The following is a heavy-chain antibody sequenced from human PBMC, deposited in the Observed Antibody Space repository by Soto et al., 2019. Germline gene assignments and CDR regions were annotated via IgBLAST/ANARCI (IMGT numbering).Heavy chain of an antibody. CDR1: GFTFSSYW. CDR2: LNGDGSGI. J-gene: IGHJ3*02. D-gene: IGHD3-10*01. Sequence: GGSLRLSCAASGFTFSSYWMHWVRQVPGKGLLWVSRLNGDGSGITYADSVKGRFTISRDNAKNTLYLKMNSLGAGDTALYYCARGPGGYDNSGNFYVGDMWGQGTMVTVSS. V-gene: IGHV3-74*01. CDR3: ARGPGGYDNSGNFYVGDM.